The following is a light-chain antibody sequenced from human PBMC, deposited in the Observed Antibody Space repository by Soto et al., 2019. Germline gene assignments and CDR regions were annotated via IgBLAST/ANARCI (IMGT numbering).Light chain of an antibody. CDR1: QSISSSY. Sequence: EIVLTQSPGTLSLSPGERATLSCRASQSISSSYLAWYQQKPGQAPRLLIYDASNRATDIPARFSGSGSGTDFTLTISSLEPEDFAVYYCQQRSNCPLTFGGGTKVEIK. CDR2: DAS. J-gene: IGKJ4*01. V-gene: IGKV3D-20*02. CDR3: QQRSNCPLT.